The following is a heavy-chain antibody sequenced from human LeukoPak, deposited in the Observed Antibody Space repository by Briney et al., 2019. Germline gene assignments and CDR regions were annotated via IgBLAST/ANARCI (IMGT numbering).Heavy chain of an antibody. CDR3: ARDRGYYGSGGRYMDV. CDR2: IYYSGRT. D-gene: IGHD3-10*01. CDR1: GGSISSGGYY. Sequence: SETLSLTCTVSGGSISSGGYYWSWIRQHPGKGLEWIGYIYYSGRTYYNPSLKSRVTISVDTSKNQFSLKLSSVTAADTAVYYCARDRGYYGSGGRYMDVWGKGTTVTVSS. V-gene: IGHV4-31*03. J-gene: IGHJ6*03.